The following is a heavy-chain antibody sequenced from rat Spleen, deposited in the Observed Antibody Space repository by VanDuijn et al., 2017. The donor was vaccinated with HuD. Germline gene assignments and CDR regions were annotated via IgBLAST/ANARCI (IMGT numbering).Heavy chain of an antibody. CDR2: ISYEGSST. CDR3: ARHENIGPFY. J-gene: IGHJ2*01. V-gene: IGHV5-22*01. D-gene: IGHD1-5*01. CDR1: GFTFSDYY. Sequence: EVQLVESGGGLVQPGRSLKLSCAASGFTFSDYYMAWVRQAPKKGLEWVASISYEGSSTYYGDSVKGRFTISRDNAKSTLYLQMNSLRSEDTATYYCARHENIGPFYWGQGVMVTVSS.